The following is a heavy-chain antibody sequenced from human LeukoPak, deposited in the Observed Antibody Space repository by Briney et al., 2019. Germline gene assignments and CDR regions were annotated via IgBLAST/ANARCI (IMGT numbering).Heavy chain of an antibody. CDR3: TKDPNGDYVGAFDF. D-gene: IGHD4-17*01. CDR1: GFTFSSYW. V-gene: IGHV3-23*01. CDR2: ITGSGAGT. Sequence: RGSLRLSCAASGFTFSSYWMHWVRQAPGKGLEWVSSITGSGAGTSYADSVKGRFTISRDNSKSTLFLQMNSLRAEDTAVYYCTKDPNGDYVGAFDFWGQGTMVTVSS. J-gene: IGHJ3*01.